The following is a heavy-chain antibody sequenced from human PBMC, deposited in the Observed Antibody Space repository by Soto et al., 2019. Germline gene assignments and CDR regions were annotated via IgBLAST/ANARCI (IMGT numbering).Heavy chain of an antibody. V-gene: IGHV1-3*04. CDR1: GYAFSSYA. J-gene: IGHJ6*02. D-gene: IGHD2-21*02. Sequence: ASVKVSCKASGYAFSSYAMHWVRQAPGQRLEWIGWINIGSGNTEYSQNFQDRITITRDTSASTVYMELSGLRSEDTAVYYCARDGGDCGYRLAYYYYIGMDVWG. CDR2: INIGSGNT. CDR3: ARDGGDCGYRLAYYYYIGMDV.